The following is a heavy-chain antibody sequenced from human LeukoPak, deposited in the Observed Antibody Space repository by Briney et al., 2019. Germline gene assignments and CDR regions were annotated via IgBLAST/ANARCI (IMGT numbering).Heavy chain of an antibody. CDR3: ARVSLGGSTSCCGYYYYMDV. CDR2: IYYSGST. CDR1: GGSISSGGYY. J-gene: IGHJ6*03. Sequence: SETLPLTCTVSGGSISSGGYYWSWIRQHPGKGLEWIGYIYYSGSTYYNPSLKSRVTISVDTSKNQFSLKLSSVTAADTAVYYCARVSLGGSTSCCGYYYYMDVWGKGTTVTVSS. V-gene: IGHV4-31*03. D-gene: IGHD2-2*01.